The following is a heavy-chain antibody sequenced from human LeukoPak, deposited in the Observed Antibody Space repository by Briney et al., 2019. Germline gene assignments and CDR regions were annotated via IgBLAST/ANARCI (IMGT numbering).Heavy chain of an antibody. Sequence: GASVKVSCKASGSTFTKFVFHWVGRAPGQRLEWMGWINAGNDNTKYSQKFQDRVTITRDTSASTAYMELSSLRSEDTAVYYCVGREFDPWGQGTLVTVSS. V-gene: IGHV1-3*01. CDR1: GSTFTKFV. CDR2: INAGNDNT. CDR3: VGREFDP. J-gene: IGHJ5*02.